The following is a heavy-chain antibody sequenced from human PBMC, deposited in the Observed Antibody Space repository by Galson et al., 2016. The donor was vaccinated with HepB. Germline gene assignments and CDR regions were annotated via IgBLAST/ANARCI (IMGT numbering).Heavy chain of an antibody. J-gene: IGHJ4*02. CDR3: ARDMYTGSYIIDY. CDR2: IWADGGNK. CDR1: GFTFSNHG. Sequence: SLRLSCAASGFTFSNHGMHWVRQAPGKGLECVAVIWADGGNKYYVDSVKGRFTISRDNSKNTVYLQMNSLRADDTVVYYCARDMYTGSYIIDYWGQGTLVTVSS. D-gene: IGHD1-26*01. V-gene: IGHV3-33*01.